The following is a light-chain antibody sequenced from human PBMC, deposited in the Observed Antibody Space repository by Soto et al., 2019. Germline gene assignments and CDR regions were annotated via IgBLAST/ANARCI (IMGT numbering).Light chain of an antibody. V-gene: IGLV2-8*01. CDR2: EVX. J-gene: IGLJ1*01. Sequence: QSALTQPPSASGSPGQSVTISCTGTSSDVGGYNYVSWYQQHPGKAPKLMIYEVXXRXXXVPDRFSGSKSGNTASLTVSGXXXXXXXXXYCCSYAGSNNFVFGTGTKLTVL. CDR1: SSDVGGYNY. CDR3: CSYAGSNNFV.